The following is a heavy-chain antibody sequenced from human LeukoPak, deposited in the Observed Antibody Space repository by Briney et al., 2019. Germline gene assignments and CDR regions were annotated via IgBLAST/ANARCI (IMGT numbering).Heavy chain of an antibody. Sequence: GGSLRLSCAASGFTFSSYAMHWVRQAPGKVLEWVAVISYDGSNKYYADSVKGRFTISRDNSKNTLYLQMNSLRAEDTAVYYCAKDTDYYGSGSYYSYWGQGTLVTVSS. J-gene: IGHJ4*02. CDR2: ISYDGSNK. V-gene: IGHV3-30*04. CDR1: GFTFSSYA. CDR3: AKDTDYYGSGSYYSY. D-gene: IGHD3-10*01.